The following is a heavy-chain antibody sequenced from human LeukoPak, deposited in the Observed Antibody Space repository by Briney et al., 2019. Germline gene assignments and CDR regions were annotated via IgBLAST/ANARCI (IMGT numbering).Heavy chain of an antibody. J-gene: IGHJ3*02. D-gene: IGHD3-16*02. CDR2: IGGSGSSI. V-gene: IGHV3-48*03. CDR1: GFTFSTYE. CDR3: AREGGFGYDDAFDT. Sequence: GGSLRLSCTASGFTFSTYEMNWVRQAPGKGLEWISYIGGSGSSIFYADSLQGRFTVSRDNAKNSVYLQMNSLRAEDTAVYYCAREGGFGYDDAFDTWATGQRSLSLQ.